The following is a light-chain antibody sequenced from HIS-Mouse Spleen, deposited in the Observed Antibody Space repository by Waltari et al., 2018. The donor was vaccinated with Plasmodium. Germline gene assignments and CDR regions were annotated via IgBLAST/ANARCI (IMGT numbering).Light chain of an antibody. Sequence: SYELTQPRSVSVSPGQPARITCSGDALPKQYAYWYQQKPGQAPVLVIYKDSERPSGIPERFSGSSSGTTVTLTISGVQAEDEADYYCQSADSSGTYVVFGGGTKLTVL. CDR2: KDS. V-gene: IGLV3-25*03. J-gene: IGLJ2*01. CDR3: QSADSSGTYVV. CDR1: ALPKQY.